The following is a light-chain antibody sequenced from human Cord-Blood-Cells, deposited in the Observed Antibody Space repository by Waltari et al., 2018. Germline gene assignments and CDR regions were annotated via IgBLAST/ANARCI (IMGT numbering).Light chain of an antibody. J-gene: IGLJ1*01. Sequence: QSVLTQPPSASGTPGQRVTISCSGSSSNIGSNYVYWYQQPPGTAPKLLIHRNNQRPSGVPDRVAGSKSGTSASLAISGLRSEDEADYYCAAWDDSLSGYVFGTGTKVTVL. V-gene: IGLV1-47*01. CDR2: RNN. CDR3: AAWDDSLSGYV. CDR1: SSNIGSNY.